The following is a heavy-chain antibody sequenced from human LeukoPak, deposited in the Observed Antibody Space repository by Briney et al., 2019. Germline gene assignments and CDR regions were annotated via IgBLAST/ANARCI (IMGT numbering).Heavy chain of an antibody. J-gene: IGHJ6*02. CDR2: INHNGNVN. D-gene: IGHD3-16*01. CDR3: ARGGGLDV. Sequence: PGGSLRLSCAASGFTFSSYWINWARQAPGKRLEWVASINHNGNVNYYVDSVKGRFTISRDNAKNSLYLQMSNLRAEDTAVYFCARGGGLDVWGQGATVTVSS. V-gene: IGHV3-7*03. CDR1: GFTFSSYW.